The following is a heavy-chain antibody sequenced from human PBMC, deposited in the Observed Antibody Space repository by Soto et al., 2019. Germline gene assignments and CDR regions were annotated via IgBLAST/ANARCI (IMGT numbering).Heavy chain of an antibody. CDR1: GFTFSRYA. V-gene: IGHV3-23*01. Sequence: XGSLRLSCAASGFTFSRYAMSWVRQAPGKGLEWVSTVTGGGHTTYNADSVNGRFTISRDNSKNTLYLQMNNLRAEDTAIYYCASSSGDLDVYGMDIWGPGTTVTVSS. J-gene: IGHJ6*02. D-gene: IGHD3-10*01. CDR2: VTGGGHTT. CDR3: ASSSGDLDVYGMDI.